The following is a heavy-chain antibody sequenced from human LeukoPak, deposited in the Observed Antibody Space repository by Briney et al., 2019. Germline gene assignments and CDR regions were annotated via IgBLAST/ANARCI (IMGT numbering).Heavy chain of an antibody. CDR2: IDYSGST. CDR1: GGSLNSGGYY. J-gene: IGHJ4*02. D-gene: IGHD5-18*01. V-gene: IGHV4-31*03. CDR3: ARFSGGYSYRYGY. Sequence: SETLSLTCTVSGGSLNSGGYYWSWIRQHPGKGLEWIGYIDYSGSTYYNPSLKSRVTILLDTSKSQFSLKLSSVTAADTAVYYCARFSGGYSYRYGYWGRGTLVTVSS.